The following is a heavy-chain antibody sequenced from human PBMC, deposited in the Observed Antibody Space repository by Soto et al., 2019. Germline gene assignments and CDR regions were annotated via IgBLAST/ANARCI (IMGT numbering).Heavy chain of an antibody. Sequence: QVQLVQSGAEVKKPGASVKVSCKASGYTFTGYYMHWVRQAPGQGLEWMGWINPNSGGTNYAQKFQGWVTRTRDTSISTAYMELSRLRSDDTAVYYCAREDHYDILTGYSNWFDHWCQGTLVTVSS. CDR2: INPNSGGT. CDR3: AREDHYDILTGYSNWFDH. J-gene: IGHJ5*02. D-gene: IGHD3-9*01. V-gene: IGHV1-2*04. CDR1: GYTFTGYY.